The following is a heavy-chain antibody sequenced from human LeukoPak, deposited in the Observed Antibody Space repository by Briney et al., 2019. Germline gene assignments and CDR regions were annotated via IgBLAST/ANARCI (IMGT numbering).Heavy chain of an antibody. J-gene: IGHJ3*02. V-gene: IGHV3-30-3*01. CDR3: ARDLGLAARPRAFDI. D-gene: IGHD6-6*01. CDR1: GFTFSSYA. Sequence: GGSLRLSCAASGFTFSSYAMHWVRQAPGRGLEWVAVISYDGSNKYYADSVKGRFTISRDNSKNTLYLQMNSLRAEDTAVYYCARDLGLAARPRAFDIWGQGTMVTVSS. CDR2: ISYDGSNK.